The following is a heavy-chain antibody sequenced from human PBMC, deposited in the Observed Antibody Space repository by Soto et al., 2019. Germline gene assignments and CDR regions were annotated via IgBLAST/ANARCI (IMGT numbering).Heavy chain of an antibody. D-gene: IGHD5-12*01. Sequence: PGGSLRLSCAASGFTFSSYGMHWVRQAPGKGLEWVAVIAYDGSNKYYADSVKGRFTISRDNSKNTLYLQMNSLRAEDTAVYYCAKDFMASGPYYYYYYMDVWGKGTTVTVSS. CDR2: IAYDGSNK. CDR3: AKDFMASGPYYYYYYMDV. CDR1: GFTFSSYG. V-gene: IGHV3-30*18. J-gene: IGHJ6*03.